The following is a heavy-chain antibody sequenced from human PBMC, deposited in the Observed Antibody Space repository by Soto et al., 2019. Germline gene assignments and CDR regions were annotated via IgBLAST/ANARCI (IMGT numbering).Heavy chain of an antibody. Sequence: QVQLVQSGAEVKKPGASVKVSCKASGYTFTSYGISWVRQAHGQGLEWMGWISAYNGNTNYAQKLQGRVTMTTDTSTSTAYMELRILRTDDTAVYYCARNRLNRDRDYFDYWGQGTLVTVSS. J-gene: IGHJ4*02. V-gene: IGHV1-18*01. CDR1: GYTFTSYG. CDR2: ISAYNGNT. CDR3: ARNRLNRDRDYFDY.